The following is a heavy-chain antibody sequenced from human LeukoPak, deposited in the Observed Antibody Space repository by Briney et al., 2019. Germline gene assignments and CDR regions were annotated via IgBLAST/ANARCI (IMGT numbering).Heavy chain of an antibody. Sequence: DSVTGRFTISRDDSQNTLYLQMNSLRTEDTAVYYCAKGSPSLRFLEWLAFGEFDYWGQGTLVNVSS. V-gene: IGHV3-33*06. J-gene: IGHJ4*02. D-gene: IGHD3-3*01. CDR3: AKGSPSLRFLEWLAFGEFDY.